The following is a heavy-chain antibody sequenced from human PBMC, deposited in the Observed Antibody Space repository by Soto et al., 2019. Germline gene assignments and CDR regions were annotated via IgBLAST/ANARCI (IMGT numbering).Heavy chain of an antibody. V-gene: IGHV3-72*01. CDR2: TRNKANSYTT. Sequence: GGSLRLSCAASGFTFSDHYMDWVRQAPGKGLEWVGRTRNKANSYTTEYAASVKGRFTISRDDSKNSLYLQMNSLKTEDTAVYYCARDMGGGGYDYWGQGTLVTVSS. J-gene: IGHJ4*02. D-gene: IGHD3-16*01. CDR1: GFTFSDHY. CDR3: ARDMGGGGYDY.